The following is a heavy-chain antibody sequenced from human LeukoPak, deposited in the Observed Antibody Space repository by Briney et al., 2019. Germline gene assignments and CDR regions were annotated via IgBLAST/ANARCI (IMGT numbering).Heavy chain of an antibody. CDR2: INHSGST. V-gene: IGHV4-34*01. D-gene: IGHD6-13*01. CDR3: ARMSSRTYYYYYYGMDV. CDR1: GGSFSGYY. J-gene: IGHJ6*02. Sequence: SETLSLTCAVYGGSFSGYYWSWIRQPPGKGLEWIGEINHSGSTNYNPSLKSRVTISVDTSKNQFSLKLSSVTAADTAVYYCARMSSRTYYYYYYGMDVWGQGTTVTVSS.